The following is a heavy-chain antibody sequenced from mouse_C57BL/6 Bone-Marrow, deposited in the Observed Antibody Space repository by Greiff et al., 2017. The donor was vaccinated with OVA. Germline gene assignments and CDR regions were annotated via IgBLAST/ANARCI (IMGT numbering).Heavy chain of an antibody. CDR3: TREGIAWFAY. CDR2: IDPETGGT. V-gene: IGHV1-15*01. J-gene: IGHJ3*01. Sequence: VKLQESGAELVRPGASVTLSCKASGYTFTDYEMHWVKQTPVHGLEWIGAIDPETGGTAYNQKFKGKAILTADKSSSTAYMELRSLTSEDSAVYYCTREGIAWFAYWGQGTLVTVSA. CDR1: GYTFTDYE.